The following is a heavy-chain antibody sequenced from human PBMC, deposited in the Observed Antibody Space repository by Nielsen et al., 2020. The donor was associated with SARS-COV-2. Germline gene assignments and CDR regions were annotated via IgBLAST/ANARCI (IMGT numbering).Heavy chain of an antibody. J-gene: IGHJ6*02. Sequence: SLKISCAASGFTFSSYAMHWVRQAPGKGLEWVSGISWNSGSIGYADSVKGRFTISRDNAKNSLYLQMNSLRAEDTAVYYCARLPGIAAAGKLYYYGMDVWGQGTTVTVSS. D-gene: IGHD6-13*01. V-gene: IGHV3-9*01. CDR1: GFTFSSYA. CDR2: ISWNSGSI. CDR3: ARLPGIAAAGKLYYYGMDV.